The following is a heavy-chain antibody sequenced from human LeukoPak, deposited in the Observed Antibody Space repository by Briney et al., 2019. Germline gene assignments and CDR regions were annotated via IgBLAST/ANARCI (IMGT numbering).Heavy chain of an antibody. V-gene: IGHV3-23*01. Sequence: GGSLRLSCAASGFTFSSYAMSWVRQAPGKGLEWVSAISGSGGSTYYADSVKGRFTISRYNSKNTLYLQMNSLRAEDTAVYYCAKDPVQGYYDILTTHLDYWGQGTLVTVSS. J-gene: IGHJ4*02. D-gene: IGHD3-9*01. CDR2: ISGSGGST. CDR3: AKDPVQGYYDILTTHLDY. CDR1: GFTFSSYA.